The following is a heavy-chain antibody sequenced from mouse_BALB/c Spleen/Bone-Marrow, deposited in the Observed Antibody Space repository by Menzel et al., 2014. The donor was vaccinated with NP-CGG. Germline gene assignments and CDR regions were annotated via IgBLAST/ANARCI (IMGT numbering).Heavy chain of an antibody. Sequence: VHLQQPGAELVKPGASVELSCTASGFNIKDTYMHWVKQRPEQGLEWIGRIDPANGNTKYDPKFQGKATITADTSSNTAYLQLSSLTSEDTAVYYCARDSPYAMDYWGQGTSVTVSS. J-gene: IGHJ4*01. V-gene: IGHV14-3*02. CDR1: GFNIKDTY. CDR2: IDPANGNT. CDR3: ARDSPYAMDY.